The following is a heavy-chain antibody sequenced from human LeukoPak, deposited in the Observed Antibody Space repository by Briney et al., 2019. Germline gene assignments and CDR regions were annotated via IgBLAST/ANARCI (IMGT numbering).Heavy chain of an antibody. CDR3: AREYTASLYLLD. CDR1: GFTFSTYS. J-gene: IGHJ4*02. V-gene: IGHV3-21*01. D-gene: IGHD3-16*02. Sequence: PGGSLRLSCAASGFTFSTYSMNWVRQAPGKGLEWVSSVPHSGGHMYYAESMRGRFTISRDNAKNSLYLQMNSLRAEDTAVYYCAREYTASLYLLDWGQGTLVTVSS. CDR2: VPHSGGHM.